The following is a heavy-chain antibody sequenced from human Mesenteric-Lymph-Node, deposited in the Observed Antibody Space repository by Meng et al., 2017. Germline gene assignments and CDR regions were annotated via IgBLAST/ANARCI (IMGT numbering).Heavy chain of an antibody. V-gene: IGHV1-2*06. J-gene: IGHJ4*02. D-gene: IGHD6-13*01. CDR2: INPNSGGT. CDR1: GYTFTGYY. CDR3: AREEGPSSSWYVDY. Sequence: QVQLVQSGAEVKKPGASVKVSCKASGYTFTGYYMHWVRQAPGQGLEWMGRINPNSGGTNYAQKFQGSVTMTRDTSISTAYMELSRLRSDDTAVYYCAREEGPSSSWYVDYWGQGTLVTVSS.